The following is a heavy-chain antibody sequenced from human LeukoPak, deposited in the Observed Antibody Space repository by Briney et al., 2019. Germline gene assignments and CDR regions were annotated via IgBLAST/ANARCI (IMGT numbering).Heavy chain of an antibody. CDR3: ASGYSGSYYWFDP. CDR1: GGSISSSSYY. J-gene: IGHJ5*02. CDR2: IYYSGST. Sequence: SETLSLTCTVSGGSISSSSYYWGWIRQPPGKGLEWIGSIYYSGSTYYNSSLKSRVTISVDTSKNQFSLKLSSVTAADTAVYYCASGYSGSYYWFDPWGQGTLVTVSS. V-gene: IGHV4-39*01. D-gene: IGHD1-26*01.